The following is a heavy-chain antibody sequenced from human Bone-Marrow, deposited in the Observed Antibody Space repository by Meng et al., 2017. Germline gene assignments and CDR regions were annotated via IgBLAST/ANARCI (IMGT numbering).Heavy chain of an antibody. J-gene: IGHJ5*02. V-gene: IGHV4-4*07. CDR3: ARAGGVAVAGIFLGFDP. D-gene: IGHD6-19*01. Sequence: QRQGSGPSLVNPSEPPSLTCSFSGGSISSYYGSWIRQPAGKGLEWNGRIYTSGSINYNPSLTSRVTMSVDTSKNQFSLKLSSVTAADTAVYCCARAGGVAVAGIFLGFDPWGQGTLVTVSS. CDR2: IYTSGSI. CDR1: GGSISSYY.